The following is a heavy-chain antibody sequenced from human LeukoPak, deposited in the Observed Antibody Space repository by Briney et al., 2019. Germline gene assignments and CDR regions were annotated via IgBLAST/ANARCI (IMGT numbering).Heavy chain of an antibody. CDR2: SDRGDTT. CDR1: GFPSSSYP. J-gene: IGHJ4*02. D-gene: IGHD3-10*01. CDR3: AKPPGSSNYFDH. Sequence: GGSLTLSCVASGFPSSSYPVTWVRQPPGKGLEWVSASDRGDTTYYAGSVKGRFTIYRDNSKNTVYLQMNSLRAEDTAIYYCAKPPGSSNYFDHWGQGTQVTVSS. V-gene: IGHV3-23*01.